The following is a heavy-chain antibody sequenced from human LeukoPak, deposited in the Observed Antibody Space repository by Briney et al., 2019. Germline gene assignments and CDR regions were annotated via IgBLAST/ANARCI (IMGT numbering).Heavy chain of an antibody. CDR3: ANGDDSSGYYYSWTY. V-gene: IGHV3-9*01. J-gene: IGHJ4*02. CDR2: IRWNGGGI. Sequence: GGSLRLSCAASGFTFSSYAMSWVRQAPGKGLEWVSGIRWNGGGIAYADSVKGRFTISRDNAKNSLYLQMNSLRAEDTALYYCANGDDSSGYYYSWTYWGQGTLVTVSS. CDR1: GFTFSSYA. D-gene: IGHD3-22*01.